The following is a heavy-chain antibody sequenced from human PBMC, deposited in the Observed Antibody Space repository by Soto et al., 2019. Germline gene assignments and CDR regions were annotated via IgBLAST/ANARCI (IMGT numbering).Heavy chain of an antibody. D-gene: IGHD2-2*01. Sequence: GGSLRLSCAASGFTVSSNYMSWVRQAPGKGLEWVSVIYSGGSTYYADSVKGRFTISRDNSKNTLYLQMNSLRAEDTAVYYCAREYCSSTSCPWDYWGQGTLVTVSS. CDR2: IYSGGST. CDR3: AREYCSSTSCPWDY. CDR1: GFTVSSNY. V-gene: IGHV3-66*01. J-gene: IGHJ4*02.